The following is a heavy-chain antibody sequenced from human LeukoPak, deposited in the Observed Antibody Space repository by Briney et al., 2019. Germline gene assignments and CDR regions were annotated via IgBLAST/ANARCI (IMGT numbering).Heavy chain of an antibody. J-gene: IGHJ4*02. CDR2: IYTSGST. CDR1: GGSISSGSFY. V-gene: IGHV4-61*02. D-gene: IGHD6-19*01. CDR3: ARARGSGWYYFDY. Sequence: QVQLQESGPGLVKPSQTLSLTCTVSGGSISSGSFYWSWIRQPAGKGLEWIGRIYTSGSTNYNPSLKSRVTISVDTSKNQFSLKLSSVTAADTAVYYCARARGSGWYYFDYWGQGTLVTVSS.